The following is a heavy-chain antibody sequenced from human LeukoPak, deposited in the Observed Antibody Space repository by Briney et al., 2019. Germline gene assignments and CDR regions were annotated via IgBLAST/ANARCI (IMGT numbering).Heavy chain of an antibody. J-gene: IGHJ4*02. CDR2: FDPEDGAR. D-gene: IGHD5-18*01. Sequence: ASVTVSCKVSGDTLTGFSIHWVRQAPGHGREWMGGFDPEDGARIFAQKFQGRVTMTEDTSTDTAYMDLSSLRSEDTAVYYCATGYIYDYTLYWGQGTLVTVSS. CDR3: ATGYIYDYTLY. CDR1: GDTLTGFS. V-gene: IGHV1-24*01.